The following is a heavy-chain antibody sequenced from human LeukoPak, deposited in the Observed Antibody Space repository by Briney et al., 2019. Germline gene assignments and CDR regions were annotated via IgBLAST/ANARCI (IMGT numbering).Heavy chain of an antibody. CDR1: GYTFTSYG. J-gene: IGHJ4*02. D-gene: IGHD2-15*01. CDR2: ISAYNGNT. Sequence: ASVKVSCKASGYTFTSYGISWVRQAPGQGLEWMGWISAYNGNTNYAQKLQGRVTMTTDTSTSTAYVELRSLRSDDTAVYYCAREQRRGYATLFDYWGQGTLVTVSS. V-gene: IGHV1-18*01. CDR3: AREQRRGYATLFDY.